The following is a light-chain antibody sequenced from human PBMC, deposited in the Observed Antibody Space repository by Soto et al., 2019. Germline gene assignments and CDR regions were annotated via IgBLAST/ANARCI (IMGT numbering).Light chain of an antibody. CDR2: QVT. Sequence: QSVLTQPASVSGSLGQSITISCTGTTRDIAGYNYISWYQQLPGKAPKLMIYQVTIRPSGISNRFSGSKSGNTASLTVSGLQAEDEADYYCSSYAGTAYVFGTGTKGTVL. CDR3: SSYAGTAYV. CDR1: TRDIAGYNY. V-gene: IGLV2-14*01. J-gene: IGLJ1*01.